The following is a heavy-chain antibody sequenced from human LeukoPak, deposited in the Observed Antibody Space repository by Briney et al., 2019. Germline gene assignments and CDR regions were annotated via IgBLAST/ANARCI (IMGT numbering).Heavy chain of an antibody. J-gene: IGHJ5*02. CDR3: ARIDYYGSGWFDP. D-gene: IGHD3-10*01. V-gene: IGHV4-59*10. Sequence: PSETLSLTCAVYGGSFSGYYWSWIRQPAGKGLEWIGHIYTSGSTNYNPSLKSRVTMSVDTSKNQFSLKLSSVTAADTAVYYCARIDYYGSGWFDPWGQGTPVTVSS. CDR1: GGSFSGYY. CDR2: IYTSGST.